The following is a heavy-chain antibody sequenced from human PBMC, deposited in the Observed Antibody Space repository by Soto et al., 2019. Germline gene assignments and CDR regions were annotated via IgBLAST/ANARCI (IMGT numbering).Heavy chain of an antibody. CDR3: TRGAATITAGSLN. CDR2: ISGDGRTI. CDR1: GFTFSSSL. D-gene: IGHD4-4*01. V-gene: IGHV3-74*01. J-gene: IGHJ4*02. Sequence: EVQLVESGGALVQPGGSLRLSCAASGFTFSSSLMHWVRQAPGKGLVWVSRISGDGRTIYYEDSVKGRFTISRDNAKNTRSLQRNSLRAEGTAVYYCTRGAATITAGSLNGGQGTLVTVSS.